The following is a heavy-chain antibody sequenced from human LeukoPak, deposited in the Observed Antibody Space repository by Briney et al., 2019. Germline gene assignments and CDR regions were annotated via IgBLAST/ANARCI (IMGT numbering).Heavy chain of an antibody. V-gene: IGHV4-61*02. CDR2: ISNSGSA. D-gene: IGHD3-22*01. J-gene: IGHJ3*02. CDR3: AHTHNYYDSSGYVFDI. Sequence: SETLSLTCTVSGGPISSGSSYWSWIRQPAGKGLEWIGRISNSGSAIYKPSLKRRVTISVDTSKNQFSLKLSSVTAADTAVYYCAHTHNYYDSSGYVFDIWGQGTMVTVSS. CDR1: GGPISSGSSY.